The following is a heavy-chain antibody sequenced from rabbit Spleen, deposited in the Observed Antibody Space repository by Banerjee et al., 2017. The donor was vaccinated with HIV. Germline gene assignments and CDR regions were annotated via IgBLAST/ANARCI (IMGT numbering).Heavy chain of an antibody. J-gene: IGHJ4*01. D-gene: IGHD8-1*01. CDR2: IDSGHDTI. Sequence: QQLVESGGGLVKPGASLTLTCKASGFSFSSDAICWVRQAPGKGLEWIGCIDSGHDTIYYANWAKGRFTISKTSTTVDLKMTSLTAADTATYFCATGYTATSYYNLWGQGTL. CDR1: GFSFSSDA. CDR3: ATGYTATSYYNL. V-gene: IGHV1S21*01.